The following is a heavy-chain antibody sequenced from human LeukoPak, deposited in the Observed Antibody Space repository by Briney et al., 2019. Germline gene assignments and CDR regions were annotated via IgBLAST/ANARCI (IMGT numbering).Heavy chain of an antibody. D-gene: IGHD4-17*01. Sequence: PGGSLRLSYAASGFTFTNYAMSWVRQGPGEGLEWVSAITSSGGDSYYADSVKGRFTISKDSSKNTLYLQMNSLRAEDTAVYYCAKADSGDYAFDSWGQGTLVAVSS. V-gene: IGHV3-23*01. CDR3: AKADSGDYAFDS. CDR2: ITSSGGDS. CDR1: GFTFTNYA. J-gene: IGHJ4*02.